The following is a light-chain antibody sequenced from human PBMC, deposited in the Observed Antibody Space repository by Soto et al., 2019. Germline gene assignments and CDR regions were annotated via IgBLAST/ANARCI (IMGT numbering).Light chain of an antibody. J-gene: IGKJ1*01. Sequence: EIVLTQSPGPLSLSPGEGATLSCRASQSVSSSYLAWYQQKPGQAPRLLIYLASSRAPGIPDRFSGSGSGTDFTLTISRLEPEDFAVYYCQQYGSSPRTFGQGTKVDIK. V-gene: IGKV3-20*01. CDR2: LAS. CDR1: QSVSSSY. CDR3: QQYGSSPRT.